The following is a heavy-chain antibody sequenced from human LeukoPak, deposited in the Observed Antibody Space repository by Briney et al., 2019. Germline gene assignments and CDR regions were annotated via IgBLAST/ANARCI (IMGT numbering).Heavy chain of an antibody. V-gene: IGHV1-69*02. Sequence: GASVKVSCKASGGTFSSHTISWVRQAPGQGLEWMGRIIPILGIANYAQKFQGRVTITADKSTSTAYMELSSLRSEDTAVYYCAATVTSFRGHYYYYMDVWGKGTTVTVSS. CDR2: IIPILGIA. D-gene: IGHD4-11*01. CDR3: AATVTSFRGHYYYYMDV. CDR1: GGTFSSHT. J-gene: IGHJ6*03.